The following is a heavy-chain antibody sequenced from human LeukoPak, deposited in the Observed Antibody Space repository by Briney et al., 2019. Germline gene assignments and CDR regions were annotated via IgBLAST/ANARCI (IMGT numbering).Heavy chain of an antibody. CDR3: ARSAHGRRVVPAASRYYYYGMDV. V-gene: IGHV4-34*01. Sequence: SETLSLTCAVYGGSFSGYYWSWIRQPPGKGLEWIGEINHSVSTNYNPSLKSRVTISVDTSKNQFSLKLSSVTAADTAVSYCARSAHGRRVVPAASRYYYYGMDVWGKGPTVTVSS. CDR2: INHSVST. D-gene: IGHD2-2*01. CDR1: GGSFSGYY. J-gene: IGHJ6*04.